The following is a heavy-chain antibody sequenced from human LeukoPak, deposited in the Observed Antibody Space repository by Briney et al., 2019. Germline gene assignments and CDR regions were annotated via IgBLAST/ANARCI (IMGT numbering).Heavy chain of an antibody. CDR2: ISGSGGST. J-gene: IGHJ6*02. CDR3: SIAWVGRDV. CDR1: GFTLSSYA. Sequence: GGSLRLSCAASGFTLSSYAMSWVRQAPGKGLEWVSVISGSGGSTYYADSVKGRFTISRDNSKNTLYLQMDSLRAEDTAVYYCSIAWVGRDVWGQGTTVTVSS. D-gene: IGHD1-26*01. V-gene: IGHV3-23*01.